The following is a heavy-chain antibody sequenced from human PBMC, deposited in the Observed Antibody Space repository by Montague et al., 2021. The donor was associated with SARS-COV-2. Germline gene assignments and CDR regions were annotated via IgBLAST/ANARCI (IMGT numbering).Heavy chain of an antibody. V-gene: IGHV3-20*04. J-gene: IGHJ6*02. CDR3: ARDRDCSSTSCSPGLYYYYGMDV. CDR2: INWNGGST. Sequence: SLRLSCAASGFTFGDYGMSWVRQAPGKGLEWVSSINWNGGSTGYADSVKGRFTISRDNAKNSLYLQMNSLRAEDTALYYCARDRDCSSTSCSPGLYYYYGMDVWGQGTTVTVSS. D-gene: IGHD2-2*01. CDR1: GFTFGDYG.